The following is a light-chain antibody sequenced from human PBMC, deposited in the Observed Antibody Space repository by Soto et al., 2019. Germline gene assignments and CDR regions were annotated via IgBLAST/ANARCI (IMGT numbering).Light chain of an antibody. J-gene: IGKJ4*02. CDR1: QNILDSSKHKNY. V-gene: IGKV4-1*01. CDR2: WAS. CDR3: QHYSTTPLP. Sequence: DIVMTQSPDSLAVSLGERATINCKSSQNILDSSKHKNYLARYQLKPGQPPKVLIYWASTRASGLPDRFSGSGSGTNFTLTITSLQAEDVAVYFCQHYSTTPLPVGGGPKVEI.